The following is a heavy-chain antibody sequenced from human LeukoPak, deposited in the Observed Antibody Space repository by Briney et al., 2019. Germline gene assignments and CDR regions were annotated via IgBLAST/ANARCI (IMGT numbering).Heavy chain of an antibody. Sequence: SETLSLTCTVSGGSISSSSYYWSWIRQPPGKGLEWIGYFYYSGNTNYNPSLKSRVTISVDTPKNQFSLKLSSVTAADTAVYYCARGGLYSPFDYWGQGTLVTVSS. J-gene: IGHJ4*02. V-gene: IGHV4-61*01. CDR1: GGSISSSSYY. CDR3: ARGGLYSPFDY. CDR2: FYYSGNT. D-gene: IGHD6-13*01.